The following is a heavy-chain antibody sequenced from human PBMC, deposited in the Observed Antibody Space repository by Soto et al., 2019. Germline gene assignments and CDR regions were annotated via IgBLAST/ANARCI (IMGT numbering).Heavy chain of an antibody. CDR3: TTGTCCDGENTCDY. Sequence: EVQLVESGGDLVKPGGSLRLSCAASGFSFNDACMTWVRQAPGKGLEWVGRIYSRRNGGTTYYAAPVKGRFTISRDDSNNTIYLQMHSLEPEDTALYYCTTGTCCDGENTCDYWGQGTLVTVSS. J-gene: IGHJ4*02. CDR1: GFSFNDAC. CDR2: IYSRRNGGTT. D-gene: IGHD2-2*01. V-gene: IGHV3-15*01.